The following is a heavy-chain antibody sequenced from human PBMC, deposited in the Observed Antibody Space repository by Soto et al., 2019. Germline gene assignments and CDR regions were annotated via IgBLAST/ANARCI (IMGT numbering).Heavy chain of an antibody. V-gene: IGHV1-69*01. CDR3: TQGDYDTTGWFDP. J-gene: IGHJ5*02. D-gene: IGHD3-22*01. Sequence: QVPLVQSGAEVKKPGSSLNISCKASRDTFTSYSINWVRQAPGQGLEWMGGIIPIFGTANYAQKFKDRVTITADESTNTAYIALTSLRPDDTAVYYCTQGDYDTTGWFDPWGQGTLVTVSS. CDR2: IIPIFGTA. CDR1: RDTFTSYS.